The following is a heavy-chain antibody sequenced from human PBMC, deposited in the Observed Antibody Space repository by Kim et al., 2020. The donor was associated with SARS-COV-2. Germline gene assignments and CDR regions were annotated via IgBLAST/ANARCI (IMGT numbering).Heavy chain of an antibody. CDR1: GGSISSYY. CDR2: IYYSGST. V-gene: IGHV4-59*13. Sequence: SETLSLTCTVSGGSISSYYWSCIRQPPGKGLEWIGYIYYSGSTNYNPSLKSRVTISVDTSKNQFSLKLSSVTAADTAVYYCARGGGATTLDYWGQGTLVT. J-gene: IGHJ4*02. CDR3: ARGGGATTLDY. D-gene: IGHD1-26*01.